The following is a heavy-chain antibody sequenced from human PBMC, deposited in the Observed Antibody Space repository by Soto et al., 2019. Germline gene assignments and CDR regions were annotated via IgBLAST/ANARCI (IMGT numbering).Heavy chain of an antibody. J-gene: IGHJ1*01. CDR3: ATETSWKSGYFQH. D-gene: IGHD2-2*01. CDR1: GGSIRSGGYY. V-gene: IGHV4-31*02. Sequence: PSETLSLTWTVSGGSIRSGGYYWSWIRQHPGKGLEWIGYIYYSGSTYYNPSLKSRVTISVDTSKNQFSLKLSSVTAADTAVYYCATETSWKSGYFQHWGQRTLVTVSS. CDR2: IYYSGST.